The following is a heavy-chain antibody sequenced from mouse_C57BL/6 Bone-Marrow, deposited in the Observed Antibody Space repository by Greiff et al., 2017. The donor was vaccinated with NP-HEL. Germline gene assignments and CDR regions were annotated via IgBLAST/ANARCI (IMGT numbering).Heavy chain of an antibody. D-gene: IGHD3-3*01. CDR3: ASYPARGNYAMDY. CDR2: IDPEDGET. CDR1: GFNIKDYY. J-gene: IGHJ4*01. V-gene: IGHV14-2*01. Sequence: EVKLMESGAELVKPGASVKLSCTASGFNIKDYYMHWVKQRTEQGLEWIGRIDPEDGETKYAPKFQGKATITADTSSNTAYLQLSSLTSEDTAVYYCASYPARGNYAMDYWGQGTSVTVSS.